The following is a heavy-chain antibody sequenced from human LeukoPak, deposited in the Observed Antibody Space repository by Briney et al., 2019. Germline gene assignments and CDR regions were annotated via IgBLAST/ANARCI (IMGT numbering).Heavy chain of an antibody. V-gene: IGHV3-30*04. CDR2: ISYDGSNK. J-gene: IGHJ4*02. CDR3: ARDRGSIAVAVLDY. CDR1: GFTFSSYA. Sequence: GGSLRLSCAASGFTFSSYAMHWVRQAPGKGLEWVAVISYDGSNKYYADSVKGRFTISRDNSKNTLYPQMNSLRAEDTAVYYCARDRGSIAVAVLDYWGQGTLVTVSS. D-gene: IGHD6-19*01.